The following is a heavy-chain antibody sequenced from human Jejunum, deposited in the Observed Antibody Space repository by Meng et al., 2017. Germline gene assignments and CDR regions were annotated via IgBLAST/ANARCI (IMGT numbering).Heavy chain of an antibody. Sequence: GESLKISCAASGFTFSYFGMNWVRQAPGKGLEWVSFISSTSNNIYYADSVKGRFTISRDNAKSSLNLQMNSLRAEDTAVYYCARGRRGYYVSGLDYWGQGTLVTVSS. V-gene: IGHV3-21*04. J-gene: IGHJ4*02. CDR1: GFTFSYFG. CDR2: ISSTSNNI. D-gene: IGHD3-10*01. CDR3: ARGRRGYYVSGLDY.